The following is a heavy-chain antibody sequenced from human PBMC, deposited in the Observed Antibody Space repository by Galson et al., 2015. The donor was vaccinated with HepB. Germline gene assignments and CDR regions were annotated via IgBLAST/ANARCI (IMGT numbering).Heavy chain of an antibody. J-gene: IGHJ3*02. Sequence: LTCTVSGGSISSSSYYWGWIRQPPGKGLEWIGSIYYSGSTYYNPSLKSRVTISVDTSKNQFSLKLSSVTAADTAVYYCARSDVLLWFGELSPHAFDIWGQGTMVTVSS. D-gene: IGHD3-10*01. CDR1: GGSISSSSYY. CDR3: ARSDVLLWFGELSPHAFDI. V-gene: IGHV4-39*01. CDR2: IYYSGST.